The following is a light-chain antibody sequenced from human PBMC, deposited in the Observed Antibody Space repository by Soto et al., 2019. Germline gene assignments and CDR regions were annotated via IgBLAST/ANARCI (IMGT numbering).Light chain of an antibody. J-gene: IGLJ1*01. CDR3: SAYSIITADL. CDR1: SSDVGGYDY. CDR2: EVN. Sequence: QSVLTQPASVSGSPGQSITISCTGTSSDVGGYDYVSWYQLHPGKAPKLMVFEVNNRPSGVSYRFSGSKSGNTASLTISGLQAEDEADYFCSAYSIITADLFGTGTKATVL. V-gene: IGLV2-14*01.